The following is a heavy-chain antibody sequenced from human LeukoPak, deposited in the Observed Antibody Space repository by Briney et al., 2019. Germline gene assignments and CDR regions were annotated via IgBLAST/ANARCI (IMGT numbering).Heavy chain of an antibody. V-gene: IGHV4-34*01. D-gene: IGHD3-22*01. CDR2: INHSGST. Sequence: PSETLSLTCAVYGGSFSGYYWSWIRQPPGKGLEWIGEINHSGSTNYNPSLKSRVTISVDTSKNQFSLKLNSVTAADTAVYYCAGPYYYDSSGYSGPPTFDYWGQGTLVTVSS. J-gene: IGHJ4*02. CDR1: GGSFSGYY. CDR3: AGPYYYDSSGYSGPPTFDY.